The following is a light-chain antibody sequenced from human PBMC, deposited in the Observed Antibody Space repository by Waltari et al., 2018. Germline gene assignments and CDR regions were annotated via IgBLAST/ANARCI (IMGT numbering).Light chain of an antibody. J-gene: IGLJ3*02. V-gene: IGLV4-69*01. CDR1: SGHSSNV. CDR3: QTGGHGTWV. Sequence: QLVLTQSPSASASLGASVKLTCTLSSGHSSNVIAWHQQQPEKGPRYLMKVNSEGSHRKGDNIPGRFSGSSAGAEHYLTISGLQSEDEADYYCQTGGHGTWVFGGGTKLTVL. CDR2: VNSEGSH.